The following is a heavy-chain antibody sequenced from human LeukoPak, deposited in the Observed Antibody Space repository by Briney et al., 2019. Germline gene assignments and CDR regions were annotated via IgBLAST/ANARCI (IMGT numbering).Heavy chain of an antibody. Sequence: PGGSLRLSCAASGFTFSSYAMSWVRQAPGKGLEWVSAISGSGGSTYYADSVKGRFTISRDNSKNTLYLQMNSLRAEDTAVYYCAKDWCGGSCRTPYHFDYWGQGTLVTVSS. J-gene: IGHJ4*02. D-gene: IGHD2-15*01. CDR2: ISGSGGST. CDR3: AKDWCGGSCRTPYHFDY. CDR1: GFTFSSYA. V-gene: IGHV3-23*01.